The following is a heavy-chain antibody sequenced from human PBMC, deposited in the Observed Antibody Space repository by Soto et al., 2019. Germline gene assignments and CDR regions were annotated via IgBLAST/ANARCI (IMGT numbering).Heavy chain of an antibody. J-gene: IGHJ4*02. CDR3: ARDRWQQLVPDY. CDR2: ISYDGSNK. Sequence: GGSLRLSCAASGFTFSSYAMHWVRQAPGKGLEWVAVISYDGSNKYYADSVKGRFTISRDNSKNTLYLQMNSLRAEDTAVYYCARDRWQQLVPDYWGQGTLVTVSS. V-gene: IGHV3-30-3*01. CDR1: GFTFSSYA. D-gene: IGHD6-13*01.